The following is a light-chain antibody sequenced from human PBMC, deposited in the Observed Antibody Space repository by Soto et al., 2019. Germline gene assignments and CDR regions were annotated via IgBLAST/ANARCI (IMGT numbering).Light chain of an antibody. CDR3: QQYGSSPRT. Sequence: EIVLTQSPGTLSLSPGERATLSCRASQSVSSSYLAWYQQKPGQAPRLLISGASSRATGIPDRFTGGGSGTDFTLTISRLEPEDFAVYYCQQYGSSPRTCSQGTKVDIK. CDR2: GAS. J-gene: IGKJ1*01. CDR1: QSVSSSY. V-gene: IGKV3-20*01.